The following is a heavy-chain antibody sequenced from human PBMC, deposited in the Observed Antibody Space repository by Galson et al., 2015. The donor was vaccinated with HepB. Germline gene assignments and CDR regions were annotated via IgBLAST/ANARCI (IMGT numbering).Heavy chain of an antibody. CDR3: AVAAAGVYYMDV. CDR2: IDPSDSYT. D-gene: IGHD6-13*01. Sequence: QSGAEVKKPGESLRISCKGSGYSFTSYWISWVRQMPGKGLEWMGRIDPSDSYTNYSPSFQGHVTISADKSISTAYLQWSSLKASDTAMYYCAVAAAGVYYMDVWGKGTTVTVSS. V-gene: IGHV5-10-1*01. CDR1: GYSFTSYW. J-gene: IGHJ6*03.